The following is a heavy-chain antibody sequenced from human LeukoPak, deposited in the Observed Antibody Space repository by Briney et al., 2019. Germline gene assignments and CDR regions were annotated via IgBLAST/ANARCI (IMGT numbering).Heavy chain of an antibody. Sequence: ASVKVSCTASGYTFTVFYMHWVRQAPGQGLEWMGWINPNSGGTNYAQKFQGRITMTRDTSINTAYMELSSLRSDDTAVFYCARAHLIAAPGYNWFDPWGQGTLVTVSS. J-gene: IGHJ5*02. CDR2: INPNSGGT. CDR3: ARAHLIAAPGYNWFDP. V-gene: IGHV1-2*02. CDR1: GYTFTVFY. D-gene: IGHD6-13*01.